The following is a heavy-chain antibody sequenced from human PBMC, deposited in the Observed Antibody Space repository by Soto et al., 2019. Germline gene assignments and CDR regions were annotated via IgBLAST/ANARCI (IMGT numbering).Heavy chain of an antibody. Sequence: GGSLRLSCAASGFTFSSYSMNWVRQAPGKGLEWVSSISSSSSYIYYADSVKGRFTISRDNAKNSLYLQMNSLRAEDTAVYYCASLVRNIPQKRSNQYNWNDLDAFDIWGQGTMVTVSS. J-gene: IGHJ3*02. CDR1: GFTFSSYS. V-gene: IGHV3-21*01. CDR3: ASLVRNIPQKRSNQYNWNDLDAFDI. CDR2: ISSSSSYI. D-gene: IGHD1-1*01.